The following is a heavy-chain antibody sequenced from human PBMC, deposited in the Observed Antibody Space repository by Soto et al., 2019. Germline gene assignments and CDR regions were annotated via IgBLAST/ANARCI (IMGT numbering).Heavy chain of an antibody. D-gene: IGHD4-17*01. CDR2: MNPNSGNT. V-gene: IGHV1-8*01. Sequence: ASVKVSCKASGYTFTSYDINWVRQATGQGLEWMGWMNPNSGNTGYAQKFQGRVTMTRNTSISTAYMELSSLRSEDTAVYYCARGSGTTVTTRGRRNVHYYYYGMDVWGQGTTVTVS. J-gene: IGHJ6*02. CDR3: ARGSGTTVTTRGRRNVHYYYYGMDV. CDR1: GYTFTSYD.